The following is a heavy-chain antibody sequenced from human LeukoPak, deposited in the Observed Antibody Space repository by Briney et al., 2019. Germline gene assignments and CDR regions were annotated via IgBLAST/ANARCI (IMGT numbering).Heavy chain of an antibody. CDR3: ARGGYSYGQYFDY. CDR1: GGSFSGYY. V-gene: IGHV4-34*01. J-gene: IGHJ4*02. CDR2: INHSGST. D-gene: IGHD5-18*01. Sequence: SETLSLTCAVYGGSFSGYYWSWIRQPPGKGLEWIGEINHSGSTNYNPSLKSRVTISVDTSKNQSSLKLSSVTAADTAVYYCARGGYSYGQYFDYWGQGTLVTVSS.